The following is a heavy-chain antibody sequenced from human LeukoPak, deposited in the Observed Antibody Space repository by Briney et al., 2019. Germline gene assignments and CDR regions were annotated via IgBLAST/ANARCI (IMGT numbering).Heavy chain of an antibody. V-gene: IGHV1-2*02. CDR1: GYTFTGYY. Sequence: ASVKVSCKASGYTFTGYYMHWVRQAPGQGLEWMGWINPNSGGTNYAQKFQGRVTMTRDTSISTAYMELSRLRSDDTAVYYCARAEGYGAARPEGYWGQGTLVTVSS. CDR3: ARAEGYGAARPEGY. CDR2: INPNSGGT. J-gene: IGHJ4*02. D-gene: IGHD6-6*01.